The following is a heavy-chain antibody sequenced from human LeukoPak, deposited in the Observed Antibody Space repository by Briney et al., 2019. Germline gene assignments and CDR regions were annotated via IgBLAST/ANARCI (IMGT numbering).Heavy chain of an antibody. Sequence: GGSLRLSCAASGFTFSSYWMSWVRQAPGKGLGWVANIKQDGSEKYYVDSVKGRFTISRDNAKNSLYLQMNSLRAEDTAVYYCARRQIAAGDWFDPWGQGTLVTVSS. CDR1: GFTFSSYW. D-gene: IGHD6-13*01. CDR2: IKQDGSEK. J-gene: IGHJ5*02. V-gene: IGHV3-7*01. CDR3: ARRQIAAGDWFDP.